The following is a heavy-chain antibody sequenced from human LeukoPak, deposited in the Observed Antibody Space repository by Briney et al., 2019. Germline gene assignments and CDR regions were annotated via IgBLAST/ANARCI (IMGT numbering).Heavy chain of an antibody. J-gene: IGHJ4*02. CDR1: GYTFTGYY. D-gene: IGHD2-2*01. CDR2: INPNSGGT. V-gene: IGHV1-2*02. CDR3: ARDISDCSSTSCSRLHFDY. Sequence: ASVKVSCKASGYTFTGYYMHWVRQAPGQGLEWMGWINPNSGGTNYAQKFQGRVTMTRDTSISTAYMELSRLRSDDTAIYYCARDISDCSSTSCSRLHFDYWGQGTLVTVSS.